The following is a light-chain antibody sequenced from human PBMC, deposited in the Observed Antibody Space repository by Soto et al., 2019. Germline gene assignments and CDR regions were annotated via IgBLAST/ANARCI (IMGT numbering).Light chain of an antibody. CDR1: QTISTW. V-gene: IGKV1-5*01. CDR2: DAS. CDR3: QQYHNYPRT. J-gene: IGKJ1*01. Sequence: GDRVTITLRASQTISTWMAWYQQKPGKAPKLLVYDASTLQSGVASRFSGSGSGTEFTLIISGLQPDDSATYYCQQYHNYPRTFGQGTKVDI.